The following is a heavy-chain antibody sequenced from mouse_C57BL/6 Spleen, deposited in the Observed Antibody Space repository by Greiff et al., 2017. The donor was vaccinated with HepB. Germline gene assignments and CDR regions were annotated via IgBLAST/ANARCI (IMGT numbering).Heavy chain of an antibody. CDR2: ISYDGSN. J-gene: IGHJ2*01. Sequence: EVQLQESGPGLVKPSQSLSLTCSVPGYSITSGYYWNWIRQFPGNKLEWMGYISYDGSNNYNPSLKNRISITRDTSKNQFFLKLNSVTTEDTATYYCARVGNYEGYYFDYWGQGTTLTVSS. V-gene: IGHV3-6*01. D-gene: IGHD2-1*01. CDR3: ARVGNYEGYYFDY. CDR1: GYSITSGYY.